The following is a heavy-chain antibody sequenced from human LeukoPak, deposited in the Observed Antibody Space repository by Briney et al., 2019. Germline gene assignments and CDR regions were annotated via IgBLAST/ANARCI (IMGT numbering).Heavy chain of an antibody. CDR1: GGSISSYY. Sequence: SETLSLTCTVSGGSISSYYWSWIRQPAGKGLEWIGRIYTSGNTNYNPSLKSRVTISVDTSKNQFSLKLSSVTAADTAVYYCAREINYGSGSYYKLFASGYMDVWGKGTTVTVSS. J-gene: IGHJ6*03. V-gene: IGHV4-4*07. D-gene: IGHD3-10*01. CDR2: IYTSGNT. CDR3: AREINYGSGSYYKLFASGYMDV.